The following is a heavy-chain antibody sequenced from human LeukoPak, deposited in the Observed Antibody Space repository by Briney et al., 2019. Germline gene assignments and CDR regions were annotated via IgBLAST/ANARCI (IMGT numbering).Heavy chain of an antibody. Sequence: RPGGSLRLSCAASGFTFSSYSMNWVRQAPGKGLEWVSYISSSSSTIYYADSVKGRFTISRDNAKNSLYLQMNSLRAEDTAVYYCASLGGYSSSWDFYYYYYMDVWGKGTTVTVSS. CDR2: ISSSSSTI. J-gene: IGHJ6*03. V-gene: IGHV3-48*01. CDR1: GFTFSSYS. CDR3: ASLGGYSSSWDFYYYYYMDV. D-gene: IGHD6-13*01.